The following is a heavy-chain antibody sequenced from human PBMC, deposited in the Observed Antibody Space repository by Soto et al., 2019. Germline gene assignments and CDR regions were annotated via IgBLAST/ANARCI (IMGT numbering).Heavy chain of an antibody. CDR1: CDTFSNYG. J-gene: IGHJ5*02. D-gene: IGHD2-2*01. V-gene: IGHV1-18*01. Sequence: ASGKVSRKTSCDTFSNYGITWVRQAPGQPLEWLGWISLYSDGTNYAQKFQGRVSMTTDTSTTTAYMELRSLRSDDTAVYYCARVVPGAEAWFGPWGQGTLVTVSS. CDR3: ARVVPGAEAWFGP. CDR2: ISLYSDGT.